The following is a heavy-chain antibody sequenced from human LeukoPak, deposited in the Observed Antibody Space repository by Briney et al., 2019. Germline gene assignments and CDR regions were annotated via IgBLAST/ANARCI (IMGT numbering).Heavy chain of an antibody. CDR3: ARVKYNWNLRLGFDP. D-gene: IGHD1-1*01. V-gene: IGHV1-2*02. CDR2: INPNSGGT. Sequence: ASVKVSCKASRYTLTGYYMHWVRQAPGQGLEWMGWINPNSGGTNYAQKFQGRVTMTRDTSISTAYMELSRLRSDDTAVYYCARVKYNWNLRLGFDPWGQGTLVTVSS. J-gene: IGHJ5*02. CDR1: RYTLTGYY.